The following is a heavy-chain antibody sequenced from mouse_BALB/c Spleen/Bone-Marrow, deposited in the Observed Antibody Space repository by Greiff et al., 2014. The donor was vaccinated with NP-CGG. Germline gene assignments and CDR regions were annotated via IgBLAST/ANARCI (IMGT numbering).Heavy chain of an antibody. V-gene: IGHV1-80*01. Sequence: VHLVESGAELVGPGSSVKISCKASGYAFSNYWMNWVKQRPGQGLEWIGQIYPGDGDTNYNGKFKGKATLTADKSSSTAYMQLSSLTSEDSAVYFCAKLLRADHAMDYWGQGTSVTVSS. D-gene: IGHD1-1*01. CDR3: AKLLRADHAMDY. J-gene: IGHJ4*01. CDR1: GYAFSNYW. CDR2: IYPGDGDT.